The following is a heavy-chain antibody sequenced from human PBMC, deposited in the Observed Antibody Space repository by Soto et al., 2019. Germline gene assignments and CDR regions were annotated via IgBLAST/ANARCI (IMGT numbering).Heavy chain of an antibody. D-gene: IGHD1-7*01. CDR2: IIPMFDTA. CDR3: ARFQVLELGV. V-gene: IGHV1-69*06. CDR1: GGTFSDYT. Sequence: QVHLVQSGAEVKKPGSSVKVSCKASGGTFSDYTFSWERQAPGQGLEWMGWIIPMFDTADYAQKFQGGVTITADKSTNTAYMELSSMRSDDTAIYFFARFQVLELGVWGQGTLVIVSS. J-gene: IGHJ4*02.